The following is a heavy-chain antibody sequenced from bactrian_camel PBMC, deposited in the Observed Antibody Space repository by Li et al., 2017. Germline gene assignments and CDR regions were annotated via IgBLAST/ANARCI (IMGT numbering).Heavy chain of an antibody. CDR3: AASRSSWFGCKTWAAKSDYNY. D-gene: IGHD3*01. Sequence: DVQLVESGGGSVQTGGALEVPCTVTGYTYISYCMGWFRQAPGKEREYVASISIGGGATRYADSVKGRFTISQENAKNTMYLQMSSLEPEDTAVYYCAASRSSWFGCKTWAAKSDYNYRGQGTQVTVS. CDR2: ISIGGGAT. CDR1: GYTYISYC. V-gene: IGHV3S42*01. J-gene: IGHJ4*01.